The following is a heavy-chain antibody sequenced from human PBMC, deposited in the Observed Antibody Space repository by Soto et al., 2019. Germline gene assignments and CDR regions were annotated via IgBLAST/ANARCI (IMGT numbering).Heavy chain of an antibody. CDR1: GGSISSGGYY. D-gene: IGHD3-22*01. V-gene: IGHV4-31*03. CDR3: ARDKGNYYDSSGYYFDY. Sequence: SETLSLTCTVSGGSISSGGYYWSWIRQHPGKGLEWIGYIYYSGSTYYNPSLKSRVTISVDTSKNQFSLKLSSVTAADTAVYYCARDKGNYYDSSGYYFDYWGQGTLVTVSS. CDR2: IYYSGST. J-gene: IGHJ4*02.